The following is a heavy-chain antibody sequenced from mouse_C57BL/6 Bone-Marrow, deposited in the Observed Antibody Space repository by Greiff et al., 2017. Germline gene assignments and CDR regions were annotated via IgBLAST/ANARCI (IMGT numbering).Heavy chain of an antibody. CDR3: ARQLRPYPWYVDY. Sequence: EVQLQQSGPELVKPGASVKIPCKASGYTFTDYNMDWVKQSHGKSLEWIGDINPNNGGTIYNQKFKGKATLTVDKSSSTAYMELRSLTSEDSAVYYCARQLRPYPWYVDYWGQGTTLTVSS. J-gene: IGHJ2*01. V-gene: IGHV1-18*01. CDR1: GYTFTDYN. D-gene: IGHD3-2*02. CDR2: INPNNGGT.